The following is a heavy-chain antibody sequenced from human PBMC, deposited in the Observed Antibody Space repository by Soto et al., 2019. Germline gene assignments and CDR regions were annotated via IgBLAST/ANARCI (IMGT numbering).Heavy chain of an antibody. CDR1: GGSISSFY. CDR3: AGDQTTGTTRWFDP. Sequence: PLQTLSLTCTVFGGSISSFYWRWIGQHPGKGLEWIGYIYYSGSTYYNPSLKSRVTISVDTSKNQFSLKLSSVTAADTAVYYCAGDQTTGTTRWFDPWGQGTLVTVSS. D-gene: IGHD1-7*01. CDR2: IYYSGST. V-gene: IGHV4-59*06. J-gene: IGHJ5*02.